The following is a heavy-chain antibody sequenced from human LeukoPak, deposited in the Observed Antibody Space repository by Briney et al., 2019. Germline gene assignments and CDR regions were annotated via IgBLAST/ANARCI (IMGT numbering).Heavy chain of an antibody. Sequence: SETLSLTCTVSGGSISSGSYYWSWIRQPAGKGLEWIGRIYTSGSTNYNPSLKSRVTISVDTSKNQSSLKLSSVTAADTAVYYCARDDLGGWFDPWGQGTPVTVSS. CDR3: ARDDLGGWFDP. J-gene: IGHJ5*02. CDR2: IYTSGST. CDR1: GGSISSGSYY. V-gene: IGHV4-61*02.